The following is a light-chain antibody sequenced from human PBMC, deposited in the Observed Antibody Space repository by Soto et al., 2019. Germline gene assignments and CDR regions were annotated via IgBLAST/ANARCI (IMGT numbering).Light chain of an antibody. V-gene: IGKV3-20*01. CDR2: GAS. CDR1: QSVSSSY. J-gene: IGKJ4*01. Sequence: EIVLTQSPGTLSLSPGERATRSCRASQSVSSSYLAWYQQKPGQAPRLLIYGASTRATGIPDRFSGSGSGTDFTFTISRLESEDFAVYFCQQYGSSPLTFGGGTKVEIK. CDR3: QQYGSSPLT.